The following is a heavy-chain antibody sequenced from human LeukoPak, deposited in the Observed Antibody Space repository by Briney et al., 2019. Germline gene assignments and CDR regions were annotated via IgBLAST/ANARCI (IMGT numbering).Heavy chain of an antibody. CDR1: GFTFSSYG. CDR2: IWYDGSNK. D-gene: IGHD2-15*01. V-gene: IGHV3-33*08. CDR3: ARDGVDRRYFDY. J-gene: IGHJ4*02. Sequence: GGSLRLSCAASGFTFSSYGMHLVRQAAGKGLEWVAVIWYDGSNKYYADSVKGRFTISRDNSKNTLYLQMNSLRAEDTAVYYCARDGVDRRYFDYWGQGTLVTVSS.